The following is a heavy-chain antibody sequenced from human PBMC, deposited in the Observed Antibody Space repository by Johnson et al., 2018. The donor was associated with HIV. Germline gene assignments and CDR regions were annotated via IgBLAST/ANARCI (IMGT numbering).Heavy chain of an antibody. Sequence: EVQLVESGGGLVQPGRSLRLSCAASGFTFSSYWMSWVRQAPGKGLEWVANIKQDGSEKYYVDSVKGRFTISRDNAKNSLFLQMTSLTAEDTAVFSCVRGEEGAFDIWGQGTMVTVSS. CDR1: GFTFSSYW. CDR2: IKQDGSEK. J-gene: IGHJ3*02. CDR3: VRGEEGAFDI. V-gene: IGHV3-7*03.